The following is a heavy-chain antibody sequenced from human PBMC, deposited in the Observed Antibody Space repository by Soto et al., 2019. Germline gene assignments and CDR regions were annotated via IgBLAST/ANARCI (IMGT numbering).Heavy chain of an antibody. V-gene: IGHV4-39*01. J-gene: IGHJ5*02. Sequence: WETLSLTCTVSGGSISSSSYYWGWIRQPPGKGLEWIGSIYYSGSTYYNPSLKSRVTISVDTSKNQFSLKLSSVTAADTAVYYCESEYSSSSSNRLDPSGKGTRGTVS. CDR2: IYYSGST. CDR3: ESEYSSSSSNRLDP. D-gene: IGHD6-6*01. CDR1: GGSISSSSYY.